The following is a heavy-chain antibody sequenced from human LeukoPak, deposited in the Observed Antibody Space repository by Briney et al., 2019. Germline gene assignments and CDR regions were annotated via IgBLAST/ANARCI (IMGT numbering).Heavy chain of an antibody. CDR1: GYTFTGDY. J-gene: IGHJ4*02. CDR3: ARIRDRMTGYKFDH. D-gene: IGHD5-18*01. V-gene: IGHV1-2*02. Sequence: SVKVSCKASGYTFTGDYIHWVRQAPGQGLEWMGWINPNSSVTRYTQKFQGRVTMTRDTSISTAYMELRRLRSDDTAMYYCARIRDRMTGYKFDHWGQGTLVTVSS. CDR2: INPNSSVT.